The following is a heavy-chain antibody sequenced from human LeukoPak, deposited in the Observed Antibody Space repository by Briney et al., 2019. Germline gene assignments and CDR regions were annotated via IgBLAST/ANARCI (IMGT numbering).Heavy chain of an antibody. D-gene: IGHD5-18*01. J-gene: IGHJ5*02. CDR1: GGSISSGGYS. V-gene: IGHV4-30-2*01. CDR2: IIDSGST. CDR3: ARRLTRGYSYGRANWFDP. Sequence: SETLSLTCAVSGGSISSGGYSWSWIRQPPGKGLEWIGYIIDSGSTNYNPSLKSRVTISVDTSKNQFSLKLSSVTAADTAVYYCARRLTRGYSYGRANWFDPWGQGTLVTVSS.